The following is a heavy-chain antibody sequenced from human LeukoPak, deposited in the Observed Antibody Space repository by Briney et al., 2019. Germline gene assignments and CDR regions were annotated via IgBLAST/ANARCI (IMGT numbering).Heavy chain of an antibody. CDR2: INQDGSEK. CDR1: GFTFSTYW. CDR3: AREVPSNFLYYFDY. V-gene: IGHV3-7*01. J-gene: IGHJ4*02. D-gene: IGHD3-3*01. Sequence: GGSLRLSCAASGFTFSTYWMNWVRQAPGKGLEWVANINQDGSEKYYVDSVKGRFTISRDNAKNSLYLQMNSLRAEDTAVYYCAREVPSNFLYYFDYWGQGTLVTVSS.